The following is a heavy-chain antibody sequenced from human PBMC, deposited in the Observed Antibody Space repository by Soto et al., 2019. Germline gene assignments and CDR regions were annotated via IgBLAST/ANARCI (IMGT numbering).Heavy chain of an antibody. J-gene: IGHJ5*02. D-gene: IGHD3-3*01. Sequence: QVQLVQSGAEVKKPGASVKGSCKASGYTFTRYGISWVRQAPGQGLEWMGWISAYNGNTNYTQKLQGRVTMTTDTSTSTGYMELRSLRSDDTSVYYCASVGPALKYGFWSGEGWCDPWGQGTLVTASS. CDR3: ASVGPALKYGFWSGEGWCDP. V-gene: IGHV1-18*01. CDR1: GYTFTRYG. CDR2: ISAYNGNT.